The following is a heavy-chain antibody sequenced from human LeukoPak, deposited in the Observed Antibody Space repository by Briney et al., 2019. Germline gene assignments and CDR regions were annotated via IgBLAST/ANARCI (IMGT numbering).Heavy chain of an antibody. CDR1: GDSVSSNSAA. V-gene: IGHV6-1*01. D-gene: IGHD2-21*01. J-gene: IGHJ3*02. Sequence: SQTLSLTCAISGDSVSSNSAAWNWIRQSPSRGLEWVGRTYYRSKWYNDYSVSVKSRITINSDTSKNKFSLQLNSVTPEDTAVYFCAREIEAQTTYCAFDIWGQGTMVTVSS. CDR2: TYYRSKWYN. CDR3: AREIEAQTTYCAFDI.